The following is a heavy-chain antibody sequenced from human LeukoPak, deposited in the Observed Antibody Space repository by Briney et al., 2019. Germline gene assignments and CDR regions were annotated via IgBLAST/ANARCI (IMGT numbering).Heavy chain of an antibody. CDR1: GYIFTDYY. V-gene: IGHV1-2*04. J-gene: IGHJ5*02. CDR2: INPKTGDT. D-gene: IGHD5-18*01. CDR3: ARVVYSYGYLDRMPCPNWFDP. Sequence: ASVKVSCKTSGYIFTDYYIHWVRQAPGQGLEWMGWINPKTGDTNSAQKIQRWVTMSRGTGISTAYMELNRLTLDETAVYYCARVVYSYGYLDRMPCPNWFDPWGQGTLVTVSS.